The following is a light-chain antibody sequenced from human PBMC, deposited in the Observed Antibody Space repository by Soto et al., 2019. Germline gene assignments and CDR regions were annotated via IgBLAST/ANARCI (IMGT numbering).Light chain of an antibody. J-gene: IGKJ1*01. CDR3: QQYNSYPWT. Sequence: DIQMTQSPSTLSSSVGDRVTITCRASQSISGWLAWYQQKPGKAPKLLIYDVSSLESGVPSRFRGSGSGTEFTLAISSLQPDDFETYYCQQYNSYPWTFGQGTKVDI. V-gene: IGKV1-5*01. CDR2: DVS. CDR1: QSISGW.